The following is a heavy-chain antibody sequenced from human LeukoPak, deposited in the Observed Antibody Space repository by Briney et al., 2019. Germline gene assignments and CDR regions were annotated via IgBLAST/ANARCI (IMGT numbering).Heavy chain of an antibody. CDR1: GFIFSSDW. CDR3: VNIEVS. CDR2: ISGEWRTT. J-gene: IGHJ5*01. V-gene: IGHV3-74*01. Sequence: GRSLRPSCPPTGFIFSSDWMHCVSPPPGKGLVWVSRISGEWRTTNYAASVKGRFTISRANAKKTLCLQMNGLCAEDTAVYYAVNIEVSWGQGNLVTVSS. D-gene: IGHD5-12*01.